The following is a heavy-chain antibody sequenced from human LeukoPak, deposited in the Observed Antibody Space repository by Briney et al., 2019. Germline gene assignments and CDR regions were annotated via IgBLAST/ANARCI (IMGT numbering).Heavy chain of an antibody. Sequence: ASVKVSCKASGYTFTSYGISWVRQAPGQGLEWMGWISAYNGNTNYAQKLQGRVTITADESTSTAYMELSSLRPEDTAVYYCARDTTYYYGSGTYSNDAFDIWGQGTMVTVSS. J-gene: IGHJ3*02. CDR2: ISAYNGNT. V-gene: IGHV1-18*01. CDR3: ARDTTYYYGSGTYSNDAFDI. D-gene: IGHD3-10*01. CDR1: GYTFTSYG.